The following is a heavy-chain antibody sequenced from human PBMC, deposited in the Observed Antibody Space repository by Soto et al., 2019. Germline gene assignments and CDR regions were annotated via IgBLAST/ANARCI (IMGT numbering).Heavy chain of an antibody. D-gene: IGHD6-19*01. J-gene: IGHJ4*02. CDR1: GFTFSSYA. CDR2: ISGSGGST. CDR3: ARVPYEVSSGWYQGNYYFDY. V-gene: IGHV3-23*01. Sequence: PGGSLRLSCAASGFTFSSYAMSWFRQAAGKGLEWVSAISGSGGSTYYADSVKGRFTISRDNSKNTLYLQMNSLRAEDTAVYYCARVPYEVSSGWYQGNYYFDYWGQGTLVTVSS.